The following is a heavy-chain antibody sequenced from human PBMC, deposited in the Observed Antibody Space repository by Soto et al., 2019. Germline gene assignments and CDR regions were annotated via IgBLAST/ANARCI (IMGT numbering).Heavy chain of an antibody. CDR3: ARDLRLGSGYDWAGFDY. CDR2: INGGSGNT. CDR1: GFTFTSYA. Sequence: ASVKVSCKSSGFTFTSYAIHWLRQAPGQRPQWMGWINGGSGNTKYSQDFQGRVTFTRDTFATTAYLELSSLRSEDTAVYYCARDLRLGSGYDWAGFDYWGQGTLVTVSS. V-gene: IGHV1-3*01. J-gene: IGHJ4*02. D-gene: IGHD5-12*01.